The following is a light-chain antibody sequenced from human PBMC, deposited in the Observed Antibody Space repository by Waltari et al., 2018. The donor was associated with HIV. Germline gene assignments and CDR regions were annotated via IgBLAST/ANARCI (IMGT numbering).Light chain of an antibody. CDR1: QTINIY. CDR3: QQSYSGLT. CDR2: AAS. J-gene: IGKJ3*01. Sequence: DIQMTQSPSSLSASLGDRVTITCRASQTINIYLNWYRQKPGKAPDRLIYAASSLQSGVPSRVSGTGSGTDFTLTINGLQGEDFATYYCQQSYSGLTFGPGTKVDV. V-gene: IGKV1-39*01.